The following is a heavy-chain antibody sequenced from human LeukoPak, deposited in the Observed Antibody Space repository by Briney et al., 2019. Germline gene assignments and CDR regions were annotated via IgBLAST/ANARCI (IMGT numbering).Heavy chain of an antibody. V-gene: IGHV3-48*02. CDR1: GFTFSSYS. CDR2: ISSSSSTI. J-gene: IGHJ4*02. CDR3: TRGRYQFLGPNDS. Sequence: GGSLRLSCAASGFTFSSYSMNWVRQAPGKGLEWVSYISSSSSTIYYADSVKGRFTTSRDNDKNSVYLQLNSLRDEDTAVYYCTRGRYQFLGPNDSWGQGSLVSVSS. D-gene: IGHD1-14*01.